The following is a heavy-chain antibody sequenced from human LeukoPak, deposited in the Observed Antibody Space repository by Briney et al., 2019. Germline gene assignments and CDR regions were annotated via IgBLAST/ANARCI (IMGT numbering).Heavy chain of an antibody. Sequence: PGGSLRLSCAASGFTFSGYEMNWVRQAPGKGLEWVSYISSSGNTRYYADSVKGRFTISRDNAKNSVYLQMSSLRAEDTAVYYCARAVGTVNWFDPWGQGTLVTVSS. CDR3: ARAVGTVNWFDP. J-gene: IGHJ5*02. D-gene: IGHD1-7*01. CDR2: ISSSGNTR. V-gene: IGHV3-48*03. CDR1: GFTFSGYE.